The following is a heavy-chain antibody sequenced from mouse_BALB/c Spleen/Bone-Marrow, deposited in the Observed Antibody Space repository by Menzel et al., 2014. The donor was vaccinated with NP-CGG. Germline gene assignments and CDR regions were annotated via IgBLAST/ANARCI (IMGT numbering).Heavy chain of an antibody. CDR2: IRSKSNNYAT. CDR1: GFTSNTYA. V-gene: IGHV10-1*02. CDR3: VRQNYDYAWFAY. J-gene: IGHJ3*01. D-gene: IGHD2-4*01. Sequence: EVNVVESGGGLVRPKGSLKLSCAAPGFTSNTYAMNWVRRAPGKGLGWVARIRSKSNNYATYYADSVKDRFTISRDDSQSMLYLQMNNLKTEDTAMYYCVRQNYDYAWFAYWGQGTLVTVSA.